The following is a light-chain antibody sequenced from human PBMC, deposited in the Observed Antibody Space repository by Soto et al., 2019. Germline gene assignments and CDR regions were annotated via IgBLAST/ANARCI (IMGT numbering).Light chain of an antibody. CDR3: LQYSSHSWT. CDR2: DAS. J-gene: IGKJ1*01. V-gene: IGKV1-5*01. Sequence: DIQMTQSPSSLSPSVGDRVTITCRASRSISDWLAWYQQKPGKAPELLTFDASNLKSGVSSRFSGSGSGTEFTLTISRLQPDDVATYYCLQYSSHSWTFGQGTKVDI. CDR1: RSISDW.